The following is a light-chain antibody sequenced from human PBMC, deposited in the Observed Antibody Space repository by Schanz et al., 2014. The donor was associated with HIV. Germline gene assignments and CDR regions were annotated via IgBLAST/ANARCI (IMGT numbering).Light chain of an antibody. V-gene: IGLV2-8*01. CDR3: CSYTTTSTYV. Sequence: QSALTQPPSASGSPGQSVTISCTGTSSDVGGYNYVSWYQQHPGKAPKLMIYEVSERPSGVPDRFSGSKSGNTASLTVSGLQADDEADYYCCSYTTTSTYVFGAGTKLTVL. CDR2: EVS. J-gene: IGLJ1*01. CDR1: SSDVGGYNY.